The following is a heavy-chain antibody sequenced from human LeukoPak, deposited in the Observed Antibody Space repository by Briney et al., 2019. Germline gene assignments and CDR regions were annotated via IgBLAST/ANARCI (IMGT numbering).Heavy chain of an antibody. D-gene: IGHD2-15*01. CDR3: ARPYCSAGNCYSNFDS. CDR1: GGSFSNYY. V-gene: IGHV4-34*01. CDR2: INHSGST. Sequence: SETLSLTCAVYGGSFSNYYWSWNRQPPGKGLEWIGEINHSGSTNYNPSLKSRVTISVDTSKKQFSLKLSSVTAADTAVYYCARPYCSAGNCYSNFDSCGQGTLVTVSS. J-gene: IGHJ4*02.